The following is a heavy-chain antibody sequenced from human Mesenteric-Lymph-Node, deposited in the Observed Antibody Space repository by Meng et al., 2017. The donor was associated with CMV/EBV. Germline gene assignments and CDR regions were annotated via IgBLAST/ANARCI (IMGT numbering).Heavy chain of an antibody. D-gene: IGHD5-12*01. CDR1: GFTFSTYW. J-gene: IGHJ6*02. CDR3: GKDIVGTWGMDV. V-gene: IGHV3-74*01. Sequence: GESLKISCAASGFTFSTYWIHWVRQAPGKGLVWVSRINSIGSFASYADSVKGRFTISRDNAKNTVYLQMNSLRAEDTAVYYCGKDIVGTWGMDVWGQGTTVTVSS. CDR2: INSIGSFA.